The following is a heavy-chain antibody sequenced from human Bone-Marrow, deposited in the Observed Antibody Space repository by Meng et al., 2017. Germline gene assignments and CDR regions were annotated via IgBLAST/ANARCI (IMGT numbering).Heavy chain of an antibody. CDR1: GGSIISGGYY. Sequence: QLQPQASGPGLSEPSQSLTPSSTVSGGSIISGGYYWSWTRQHPGKGLEWIAYIHYSGATAYNPSLKSRFTISVDTSKNQFSLKVTSATAADTAVYFCARDIGGYGACDYWGQGNLVTVSS. CDR2: IHYSGAT. J-gene: IGHJ4*02. V-gene: IGHV4-31*03. CDR3: ARDIGGYGACDY. D-gene: IGHD4-17*01.